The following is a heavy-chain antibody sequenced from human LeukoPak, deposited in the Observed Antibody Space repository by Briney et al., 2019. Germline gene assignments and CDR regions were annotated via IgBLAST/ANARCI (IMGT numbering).Heavy chain of an antibody. V-gene: IGHV4-39*07. Sequence: SETLSLTCTVSGGSISSSSYYWGWIRQPPGKGLEWIGSIYYSGSTYYNPSLKSRVTISVDTSKNQFSLKLSSVTAADTAVYYCARVTSSGGDYYYYYMDVWGKGTTVTVSS. CDR2: IYYSGST. CDR3: ARVTSSGGDYYYYYMDV. J-gene: IGHJ6*03. CDR1: GGSISSSSYY. D-gene: IGHD3-10*01.